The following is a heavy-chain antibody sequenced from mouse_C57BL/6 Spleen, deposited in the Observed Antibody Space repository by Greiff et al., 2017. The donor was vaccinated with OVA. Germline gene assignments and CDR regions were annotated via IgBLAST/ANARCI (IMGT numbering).Heavy chain of an antibody. CDR3: ARDGDYYGSYWYFDV. CDR1: GFTFSSYA. J-gene: IGHJ1*03. V-gene: IGHV5-4*01. D-gene: IGHD1-1*01. Sequence: EVHLVESGGGLVKPGGSLKLSCAASGFTFSSYAMSWVRQTPEKRLEWVATISDGGSYTYYPDNVKGRFTISRDNAKNNLYLQMSHLKSEDTAMYYCARDGDYYGSYWYFDVWGTGTTVTVSS. CDR2: ISDGGSYT.